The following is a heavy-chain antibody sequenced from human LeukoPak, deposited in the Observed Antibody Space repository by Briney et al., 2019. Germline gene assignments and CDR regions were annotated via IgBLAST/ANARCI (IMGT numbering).Heavy chain of an antibody. J-gene: IGHJ4*02. CDR2: IWYDGSDK. CDR1: GFTFASFG. CDR3: AWELTKRYDS. D-gene: IGHD5-24*01. V-gene: IGHV3-33*01. Sequence: GGSLRLSCAASGFTFASFGMHWVRQAPGKGLEWVAVIWYDGSDKYYADSVKGRFTISRDNPRNTLYLQMNSLRSEDTAVYYCAWELTKRYDSWGQGTLVTVSS.